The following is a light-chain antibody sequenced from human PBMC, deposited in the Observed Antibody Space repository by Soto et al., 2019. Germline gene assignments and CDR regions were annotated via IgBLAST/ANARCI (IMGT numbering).Light chain of an antibody. CDR1: ETISSSH. J-gene: IGKJ2*01. CDR3: QQYGSSPYT. V-gene: IGKV3-20*01. Sequence: EVVLTQSPGTLSLSPGERATLSCRASETISSSHLAWYQQTPGQAPRLLLYRSSTRATGIPDRFSGSGSGTDFTLTISRLEPADAAVYYCQQYGSSPYTFGQGTKLEIK. CDR2: RSS.